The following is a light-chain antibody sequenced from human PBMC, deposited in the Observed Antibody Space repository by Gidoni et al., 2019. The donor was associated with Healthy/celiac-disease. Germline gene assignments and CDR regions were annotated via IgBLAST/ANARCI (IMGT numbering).Light chain of an antibody. J-gene: IGLJ2*01. CDR3: QSYDSSNVV. CDR2: EDN. V-gene: IGLV6-57*04. CDR1: SGSIASNY. Sequence: MPTQQHAVSESPGKTVTISCTRSSGSIASNYVQWYQQRPGSAPTTVIYEDNQRPSGVPDRFSGSIDSSSNSASLTISGLKTEDEADYYCQSYDSSNVVFGGGTKLTVL.